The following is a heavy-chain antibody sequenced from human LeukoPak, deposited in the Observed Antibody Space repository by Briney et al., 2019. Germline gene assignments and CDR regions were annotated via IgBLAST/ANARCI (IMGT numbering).Heavy chain of an antibody. Sequence: GGSLRLSCAASGFTFSSYWMSWARQAPGKGLEWVANIKQDGSGKYYVDSVKGRFTISRDNAKNSLYLQMNSLRAEDTAVYYCAKDLLVGATDYFDYWGQGTLVTVSS. CDR1: GFTFSSYW. V-gene: IGHV3-7*01. CDR3: AKDLLVGATDYFDY. D-gene: IGHD1-26*01. CDR2: IKQDGSGK. J-gene: IGHJ4*02.